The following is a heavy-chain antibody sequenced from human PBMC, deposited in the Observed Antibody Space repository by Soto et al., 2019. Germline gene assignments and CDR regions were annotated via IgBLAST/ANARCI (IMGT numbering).Heavy chain of an antibody. D-gene: IGHD3-22*01. V-gene: IGHV4-34*01. CDR2: INQSGST. CDR3: ARGSYYYDSSGYYYVGDFDY. J-gene: IGHJ4*02. CDR1: GGSFSGYY. Sequence: SETLSLTCAVYGGSFSGYYWSWIRQPPGKGLEWIGEINQSGSTNYNPSLKSRVTISVDTSKNQFSLKLSSVTAADTAVYYCARGSYYYDSSGYYYVGDFDYWGQGTLVTVSS.